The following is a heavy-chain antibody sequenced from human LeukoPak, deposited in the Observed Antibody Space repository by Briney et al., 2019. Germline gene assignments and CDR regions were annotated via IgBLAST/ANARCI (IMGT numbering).Heavy chain of an antibody. J-gene: IGHJ3*02. Sequence: SVKVSCKASGGTFSSYAISWVRQAPGQGLEWMGGIIPIFGTANYAQKFQGRVTITTHESTSTAYMELSSLRSEDTAVYSCAKLLFWSGNNDAFDIWGQGTMVTVSS. D-gene: IGHD3-3*01. V-gene: IGHV1-69*05. CDR1: GGTFSSYA. CDR2: IIPIFGTA. CDR3: AKLLFWSGNNDAFDI.